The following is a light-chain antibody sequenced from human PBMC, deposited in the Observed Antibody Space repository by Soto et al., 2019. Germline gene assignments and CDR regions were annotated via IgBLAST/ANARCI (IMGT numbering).Light chain of an antibody. CDR2: GAY. CDR1: QIVSSDY. CDR3: QHYGSSPSVIT. Sequence: IVLTQSPGTLSLSPGERVSFSCRASQIVSSDYLAWYRQKPGQAPLLLIFGAYSRATGIPDRFIGSGSGTDFTLTITRLDPEDFAVYYCQHYGSSPSVITFGQGTRLEIK. J-gene: IGKJ5*01. V-gene: IGKV3-20*01.